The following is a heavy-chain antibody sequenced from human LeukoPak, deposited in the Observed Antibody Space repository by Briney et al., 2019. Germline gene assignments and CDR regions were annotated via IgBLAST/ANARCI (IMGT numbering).Heavy chain of an antibody. V-gene: IGHV3-66*01. Sequence: GGSLSLSCAAFGFPVSVNYMSWVRQAPGKGLECVSVIYSGGNTYYADSVKGRFTISRDNSKNTLYLQMNSLRAEDTAVYYCARKTDSGGQGYYWGPGTLVTVSS. CDR1: GFPVSVNY. CDR2: IYSGGNT. D-gene: IGHD3-22*01. CDR3: ARKTDSGGQGYY. J-gene: IGHJ4*02.